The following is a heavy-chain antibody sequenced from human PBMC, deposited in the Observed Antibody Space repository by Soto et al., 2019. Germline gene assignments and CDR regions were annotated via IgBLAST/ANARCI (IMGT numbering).Heavy chain of an antibody. CDR2: ISGSGGIT. D-gene: IGHD4-17*01. CDR3: AKVPNYDDHGDSFDD. V-gene: IGHV3-23*01. J-gene: IGHJ4*02. Sequence: GGSLRLSCAASGFTFSSYAISWVRQAPGKRLECVSAISGSGGITYYADSVKGRFTISRDNSKNTLYLQMNSLRAEDTAVYYCAKVPNYDDHGDSFDDWGQGTVVTVSS. CDR1: GFTFSSYA.